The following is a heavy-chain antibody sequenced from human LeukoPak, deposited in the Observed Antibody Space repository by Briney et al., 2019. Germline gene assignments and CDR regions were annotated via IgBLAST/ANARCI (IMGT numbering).Heavy chain of an antibody. CDR3: ARDHSVTRGAYYFDY. CDR2: INPNSGGT. CDR1: GYTFTGYY. J-gene: IGHJ4*02. D-gene: IGHD5-24*01. Sequence: ASVKVSCKASGYTFTGYYIHWVRMTPGQGLEWMGWINPNSGGTNYSQKFQGRVTMTRDTSISTAYMELSRLRSDDTAFYYCARDHSVTRGAYYFDYWGQGTLVTVSS. V-gene: IGHV1-2*02.